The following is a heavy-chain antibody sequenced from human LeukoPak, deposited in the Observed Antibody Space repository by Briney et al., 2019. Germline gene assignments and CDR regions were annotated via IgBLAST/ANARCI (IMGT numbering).Heavy chain of an antibody. D-gene: IGHD6-13*01. J-gene: IGHJ4*02. Sequence: SETLSLTCTVSGGSISSSSYYWGWIRQPPGKGREWIGSIYYSGSTYYNPSLKSRVTISVDTSKNQFSLKLSSVTAADTAVYYCASVTGYSSNTGDYWGQGTLVTVSS. V-gene: IGHV4-39*07. CDR1: GGSISSSSYY. CDR2: IYYSGST. CDR3: ASVTGYSSNTGDY.